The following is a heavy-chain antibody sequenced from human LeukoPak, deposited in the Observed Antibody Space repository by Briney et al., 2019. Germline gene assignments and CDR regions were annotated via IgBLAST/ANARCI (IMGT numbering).Heavy chain of an antibody. Sequence: ASVKVSCKASGYTFTSYGISWVRQAPGQGLEWMGWISAYNGNTNYAQKLQGRVTMTTDTSTSTAYMELRSLRSDDTAVYYCARATEDGYSYGYYFDYWGQGTLVTVSS. V-gene: IGHV1-18*01. D-gene: IGHD5-18*01. CDR3: ARATEDGYSYGYYFDY. CDR1: GYTFTSYG. CDR2: ISAYNGNT. J-gene: IGHJ4*02.